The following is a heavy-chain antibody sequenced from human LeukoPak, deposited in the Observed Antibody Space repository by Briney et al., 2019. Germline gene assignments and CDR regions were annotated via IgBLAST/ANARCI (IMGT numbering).Heavy chain of an antibody. CDR3: ARGDYYDSSGYLQT. V-gene: IGHV3-48*01. Sequence: GGSLRLSCAASGFTFSSYGMNWVRQAPGKGLEWVSYISSSSSTIYYADSVKGRFTISRDNSKNTLYLQMNSLRAEDTAVYYCARGDYYDSSGYLQTWGQGTLVTVSS. CDR2: ISSSSSTI. CDR1: GFTFSSYG. J-gene: IGHJ5*02. D-gene: IGHD3-22*01.